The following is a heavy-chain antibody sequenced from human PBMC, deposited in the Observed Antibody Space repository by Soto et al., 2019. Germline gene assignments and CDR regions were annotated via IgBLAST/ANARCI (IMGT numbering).Heavy chain of an antibody. CDR3: ARDSPGELRYFDWLLSPDYYYYMDV. CDR2: IIPIFGTA. V-gene: IGHV1-69*13. Sequence: ASVKVSCKASGGTFSSYAISWVRQAPGQGLEWMGGIIPIFGTANYAQKFQGRVTITADESTSTAYMELSSLRSEDTAVYYCARDSPGELRYFDWLLSPDYYYYMDVWGKGTTVTVSS. D-gene: IGHD3-9*01. CDR1: GGTFSSYA. J-gene: IGHJ6*03.